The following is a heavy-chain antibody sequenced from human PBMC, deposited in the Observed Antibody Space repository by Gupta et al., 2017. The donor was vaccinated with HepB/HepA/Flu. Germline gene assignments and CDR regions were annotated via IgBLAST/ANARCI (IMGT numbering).Heavy chain of an antibody. V-gene: IGHV3-21*01. CDR3: AKVGSGWSFEY. J-gene: IGHJ4*02. D-gene: IGHD6-19*01. CDR1: GFTLSTYS. Sequence: EVRLVESGGGLVKPGGSLRLSCAASGFTLSTYSMNWVRQPPGKGLEWVSYISSTGNFIYYADSVKGRFTISRDTAKNSLFLQMNSLRVDDTAVYYCAKVGSGWSFEYWGQGTLVTVSS. CDR2: ISSTGNFI.